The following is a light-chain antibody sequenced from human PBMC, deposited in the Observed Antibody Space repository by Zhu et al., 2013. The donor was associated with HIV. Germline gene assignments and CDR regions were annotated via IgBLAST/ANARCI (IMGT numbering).Light chain of an antibody. V-gene: IGKV1-39*01. Sequence: IQLTQSPSALSASVGDRVTITCRTSQSVGRYLNWYQQKSGSTPKLLIYSASTLQSAVSSRFSGSGSETHFTLTINNLQPDDSATYYCQQSYSAPLGFDQGTRL. CDR1: QSVGRY. CDR3: QQSYSAPLG. J-gene: IGKJ2*03. CDR2: SAS.